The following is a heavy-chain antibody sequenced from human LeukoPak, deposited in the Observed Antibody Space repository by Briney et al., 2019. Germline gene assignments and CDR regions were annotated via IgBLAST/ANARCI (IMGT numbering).Heavy chain of an antibody. Sequence: ASVKVSCKASGYTFTSYDINWVRQATGRGLEWMGWMNPNSGNTGYAQKFQGRVTMTRNTSISTAYMELSSLRSEDPAVYYRARSYGSGIDYWGQGTLVTVSS. CDR1: GYTFTSYD. CDR2: MNPNSGNT. D-gene: IGHD3-10*01. CDR3: ARSYGSGIDY. J-gene: IGHJ4*02. V-gene: IGHV1-8*01.